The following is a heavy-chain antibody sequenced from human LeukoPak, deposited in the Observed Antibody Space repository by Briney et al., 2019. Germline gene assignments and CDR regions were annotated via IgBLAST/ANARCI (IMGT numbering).Heavy chain of an antibody. D-gene: IGHD1-26*01. J-gene: IGHJ4*02. V-gene: IGHV3-30*18. Sequence: PGRSLRLSCAASGFTFSSYGMHWVRQAPGKGLEWVAVISYDGSNKYYADSVKGRFTISRDNSKNTLYLQMNSLRAEDTAVYYCAKGGGGGAANFDYWGQGTLVTVSS. CDR1: GFTFSSYG. CDR3: AKGGGGGAANFDY. CDR2: ISYDGSNK.